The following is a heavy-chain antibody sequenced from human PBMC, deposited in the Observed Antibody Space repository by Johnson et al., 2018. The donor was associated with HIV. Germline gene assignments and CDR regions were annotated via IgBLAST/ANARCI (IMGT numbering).Heavy chain of an antibody. CDR1: GFSISNYD. V-gene: IGHV3-13*01. J-gene: IGHJ3*02. CDR3: ARGSYDGDAFDI. D-gene: IGHD1-26*01. Sequence: EVQLVESGGGSVQPGGSLRLSCAASGFSISNYDMHWVRQVTGKRLEWVSGIATTGDTYYLGYVKGRFTISRENAKNSLYLQVNSLRAGDTALYYCARGSYDGDAFDIWGQGTMVTVSS. CDR2: IATTGDT.